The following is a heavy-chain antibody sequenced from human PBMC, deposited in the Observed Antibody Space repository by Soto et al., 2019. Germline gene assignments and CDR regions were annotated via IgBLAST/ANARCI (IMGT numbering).Heavy chain of an antibody. CDR2: ISIYYSYS. CDR3: AKNSTSWLDS. J-gene: IGHJ5*01. Sequence: VQLVQSGAELKMPGASVKVSCKTSGYSFSNYGISWVRQAPGQGLEWMGWISIYYSYSHSVPKFQGRLIMTTNTSTSTAFMELRNLRFDDTAVYYCAKNSTSWLDSWGQGTLVTVSS. V-gene: IGHV1-18*01. CDR1: GYSFSNYG. D-gene: IGHD6-13*01.